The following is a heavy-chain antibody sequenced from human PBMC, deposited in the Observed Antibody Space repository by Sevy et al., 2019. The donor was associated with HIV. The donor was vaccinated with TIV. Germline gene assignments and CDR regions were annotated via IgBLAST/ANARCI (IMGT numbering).Heavy chain of an antibody. CDR1: GFTLSNYA. J-gene: IGHJ4*02. D-gene: IGHD3-16*01. V-gene: IGHV3-30*04. Sequence: GGSLILSCAASGFTLSNYAVHWVRHAPGKGLEWVALISHDEIVREYADSVKGRFTISRDNSKNTVYLQMNSLRADDTAVYYCARDLPHLLPWELSRGSDSWGQGTLVTVSS. CDR3: ARDLPHLLPWELSRGSDS. CDR2: ISHDEIVR.